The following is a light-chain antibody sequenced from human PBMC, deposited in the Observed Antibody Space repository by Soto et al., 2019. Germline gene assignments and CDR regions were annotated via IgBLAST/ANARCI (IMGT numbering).Light chain of an antibody. V-gene: IGLV2-8*01. Sequence: QSVLTQPPSASGTPGQSVTISFTGTSSDIGYYKYVSWYQQHPGRAPKLIIYEVIKRPSGVPDRFSGSKSGNTASLTVSGLQAEDEADYYCSSYAGSNLGVFGTGTKVTVL. CDR3: SSYAGSNLGV. J-gene: IGLJ1*01. CDR2: EVI. CDR1: SSDIGYYKY.